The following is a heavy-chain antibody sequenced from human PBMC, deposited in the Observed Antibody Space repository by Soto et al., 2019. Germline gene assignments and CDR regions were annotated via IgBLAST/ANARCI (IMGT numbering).Heavy chain of an antibody. CDR1: RCSLSSFIIYP. Sequence: SVKVSCKPSRCSLSSFIIYPINWVRQGPVQGLECMGGIVPNVGTVNYAQKYQGRVTVTADKSTGTAYMELSSLGSDDTALYYCARRDTSGFLRYFDNWGQGTLVTVSS. J-gene: IGHJ4*03. CDR3: ARRDTSGFLRYFDN. V-gene: IGHV1-69*06. D-gene: IGHD3-3*01. CDR2: IVPNVGTV.